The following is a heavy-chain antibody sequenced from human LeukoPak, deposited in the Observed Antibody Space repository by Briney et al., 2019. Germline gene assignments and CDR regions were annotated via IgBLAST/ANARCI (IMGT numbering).Heavy chain of an antibody. CDR2: ISGSGGTT. CDR1: GFTFSSYA. D-gene: IGHD2-15*01. J-gene: IGHJ4*02. CDR3: AKGVAATFSIFDY. Sequence: PGGSLRLSCAASGFTFSSYAMSWVRQAPGKGLEWVSAISGSGGTTFYADSVKGRFTFSRDNSKNTLYLQMNSLRAEDTALYYCAKGVAATFSIFDYWGQGTLVTVSS. V-gene: IGHV3-23*01.